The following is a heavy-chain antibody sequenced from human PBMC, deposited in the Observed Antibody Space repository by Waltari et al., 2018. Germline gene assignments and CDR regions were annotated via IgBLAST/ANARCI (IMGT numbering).Heavy chain of an antibody. CDR2: IYQGGGT. CDR1: GGSVRFDN. Sequence: QVQLHESGPGLLKPSETLSLTCDVSGGSVRFDNWSWLRQSPHKGLEWIGYIYQGGGTNYILSLKGRVTISQDLSRNQISLKLTSVTAADTGTYYCARRFGSDYLDPWGQGALVTVSS. J-gene: IGHJ5*02. V-gene: IGHV4-59*08. CDR3: ARRFGSDYLDP. D-gene: IGHD3-10*01.